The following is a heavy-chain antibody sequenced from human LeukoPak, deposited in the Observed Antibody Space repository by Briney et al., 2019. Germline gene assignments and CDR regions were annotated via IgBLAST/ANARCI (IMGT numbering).Heavy chain of an antibody. D-gene: IGHD3-10*01. Sequence: PSETLSLTCTVSGGSISSYYWSWIRQPPGKGLEWIGYIYYSGSTNYNPSLKSRVTISVDTSKNQFSLKLSSVTAADTAVYYCARTYGSGSRPFDYWGQGTLVTVSS. J-gene: IGHJ4*02. CDR3: ARTYGSGSRPFDY. CDR1: GGSISSYY. V-gene: IGHV4-59*08. CDR2: IYYSGST.